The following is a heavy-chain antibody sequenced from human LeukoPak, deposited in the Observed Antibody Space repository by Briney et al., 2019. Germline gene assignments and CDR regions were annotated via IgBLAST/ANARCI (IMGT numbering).Heavy chain of an antibody. V-gene: IGHV4-30-2*01. Sequence: SQTLSFTCAVSGGSISSGGFSWNWIRRPPGKGLEWIGFIYQSGRATYNPSLKSRVNISVDRSKNQFSVKMNSVTAADTAVYFCARGTPDFDSWGQGTLVTVSS. J-gene: IGHJ4*02. CDR1: GGSISSGGFS. CDR3: ARGTPDFDS. CDR2: IYQSGRA.